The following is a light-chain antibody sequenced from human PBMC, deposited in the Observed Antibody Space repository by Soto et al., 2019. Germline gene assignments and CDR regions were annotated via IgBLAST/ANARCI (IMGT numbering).Light chain of an antibody. CDR3: RHSENTPLR. J-gene: IGKJ1*01. CDR1: QTISTW. V-gene: IGKV1-39*01. Sequence: DIQMTLSPSALSASVGDRVTITSRASQTISTWMAWYQQKPGKAPKLLIYAASSLQSGVPSRFSGSGSGTDFTLTISSLQPEDIETYYCRHSENTPLRFGHQTMVDIK. CDR2: AAS.